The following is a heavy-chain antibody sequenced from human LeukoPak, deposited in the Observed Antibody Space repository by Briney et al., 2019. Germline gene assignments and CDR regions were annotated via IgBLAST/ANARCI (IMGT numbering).Heavy chain of an antibody. D-gene: IGHD3-9*01. J-gene: IGHJ3*02. CDR2: IKSKTDGGTT. V-gene: IGHV3-15*01. CDR3: TTDGAYYDILTGYEDAFDI. CDR1: GFTFSNAW. Sequence: GGSLRLSCAASGFTFSNAWMSWVRQAPGKGLEWVGRIKSKTDGGTTDYAAPVKGRFTISRDDSKNTLYLQMNSLKTEDTAVYYCTTDGAYYDILTGYEDAFDIWGQGTMVTVSS.